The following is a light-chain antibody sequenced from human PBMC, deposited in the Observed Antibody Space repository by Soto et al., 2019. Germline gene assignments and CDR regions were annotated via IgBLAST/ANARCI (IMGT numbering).Light chain of an antibody. V-gene: IGLV2-14*01. Sequence: QSALTQHASVSGSPGQSITISCTGTSSDVGGYNNVSWYQQHPGKAPKLMIYDVSNRPSGVSNRFSGSKSGNTASLTISGLQAEDEADYYCSSYTSCSTLVFGGGTKLTVL. CDR1: SSDVGGYNN. J-gene: IGLJ2*01. CDR3: SSYTSCSTLV. CDR2: DVS.